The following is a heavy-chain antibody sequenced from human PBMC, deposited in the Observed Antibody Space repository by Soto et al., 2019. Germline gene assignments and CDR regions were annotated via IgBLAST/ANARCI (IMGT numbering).Heavy chain of an antibody. J-gene: IGHJ5*01. D-gene: IGHD7-27*01. V-gene: IGHV4-39*01. CDR1: GGSISGSYYY. Sequence: SETLSLTCAVSGGSISGSYYYWAWLRQSPGKGPEWIGSVFYTGFTSYNPSLESRVSVSVDTSKSQFSLKLSAVTAADTAVYFCARGRYCLTGRCFPNWFDSWGQGALVTVSS. CDR3: ARGRYCLTGRCFPNWFDS. CDR2: VFYTGFT.